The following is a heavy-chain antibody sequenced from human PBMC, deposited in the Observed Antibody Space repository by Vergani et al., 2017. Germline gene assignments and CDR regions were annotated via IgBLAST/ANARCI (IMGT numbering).Heavy chain of an antibody. CDR3: ATGYCGGGSCLLGWSYGMDV. V-gene: IGHV3-48*01. D-gene: IGHD4-23*01. J-gene: IGHJ6*02. CDR1: GFPFRSHS. Sequence: DVQLVESGGTLVQPGGSLRLPCAASGFPFRSHSMNWVRQSPGKGLEWISYISMSSSTIHYADSVRGRFTISRDNAKNSLYLQMTSLRAEDTAVYYCATGYCGGGSCLLGWSYGMDVWGRGATVTVSS. CDR2: ISMSSSTI.